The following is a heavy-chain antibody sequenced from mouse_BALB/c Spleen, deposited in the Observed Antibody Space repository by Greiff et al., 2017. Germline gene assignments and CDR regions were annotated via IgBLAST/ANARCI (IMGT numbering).Heavy chain of an antibody. V-gene: IGHV2-9*02. J-gene: IGHJ3*01. Sequence: VQGVESGPGLVAPSQSLSITCTVSGFSLTSYGVHWVRQPPGKGLEWLGVIWAGGSTNYNSALMSRLSISKDNSKSQVFLKMNSLQTDDTAMYYCARDGGYGSSWFAYWGQGTLVTVSA. CDR2: IWAGGST. CDR1: GFSLTSYG. D-gene: IGHD1-1*01. CDR3: ARDGGYGSSWFAY.